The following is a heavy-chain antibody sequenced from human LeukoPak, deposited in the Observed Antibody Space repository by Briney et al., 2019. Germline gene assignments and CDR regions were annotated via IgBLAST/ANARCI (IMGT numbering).Heavy chain of an antibody. CDR3: ARRGLLAWFDP. V-gene: IGHV4-39*07. CDR1: GGSISSSSYY. J-gene: IGHJ5*02. CDR2: INHSGST. D-gene: IGHD3-10*01. Sequence: PSETLSLTCTVSGGSISSSSYYWSWIRQPPGKGLEWIGEINHSGSTNYNPSLKSRVTISVDTSKNQSSLKLSSVTAADTAVYYCARRGLLAWFDPWGQGTLVTVSS.